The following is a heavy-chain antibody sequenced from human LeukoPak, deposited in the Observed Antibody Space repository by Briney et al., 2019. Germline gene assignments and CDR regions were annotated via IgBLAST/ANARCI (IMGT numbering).Heavy chain of an antibody. CDR1: GGSISSYY. CDR2: IYYSGTT. V-gene: IGHV4-59*01. D-gene: IGHD3-10*01. Sequence: SQTLSLTCTVSGGSISSYYWSWIRQPPGKGLEWIGFIYYSGTTNYNPSLKSRVTISVDTPKNQFSLKLTSVTAADTAVYYCAREGPRGWFDPWGQGTLVTVSS. CDR3: AREGPRGWFDP. J-gene: IGHJ5*02.